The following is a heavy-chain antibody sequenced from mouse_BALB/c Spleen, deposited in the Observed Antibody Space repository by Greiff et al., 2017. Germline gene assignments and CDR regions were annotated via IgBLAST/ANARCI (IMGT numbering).Heavy chain of an antibody. CDR2: IWAGGST. CDR3: ARDWGAWFAY. V-gene: IGHV2-9*02. Sequence: VKLVESGPGLVAPSQSLSITCTVSGFSLTSYGVHWVRQPPGKGLEWLGVIWAGGSTNYNSALMSRLSISKDNSKSQVFLKMNSLQTDDTAMYYCARDWGAWFAYWGQGTLVTVSA. CDR1: GFSLTSYG. J-gene: IGHJ3*01. D-gene: IGHD4-1*01.